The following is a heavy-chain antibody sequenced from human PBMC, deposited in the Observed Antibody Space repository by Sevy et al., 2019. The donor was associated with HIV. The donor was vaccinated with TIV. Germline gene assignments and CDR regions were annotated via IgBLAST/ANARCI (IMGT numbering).Heavy chain of an antibody. CDR3: AREGCTKPHDY. CDR1: GFTFSKYS. D-gene: IGHD2-8*01. V-gene: IGHV3-23*01. J-gene: IGHJ4*02. Sequence: GGSLRLSCAASGFTFSKYSMSWIRHTPGKGLEWVSTFSFGCGKINYADSVKGRFTISRDDSRNTFYLQMNSLRAEDTAIYFCAREGCTKPHDYWGQGTVVTVS. CDR2: FSFGCGKI.